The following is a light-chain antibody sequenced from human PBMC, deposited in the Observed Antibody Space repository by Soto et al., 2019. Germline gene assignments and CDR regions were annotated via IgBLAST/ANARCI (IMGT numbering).Light chain of an antibody. CDR1: QSISSY. CDR2: AAS. V-gene: IGKV1-39*01. J-gene: IGKJ3*01. CDR3: QQSYSTPPT. Sequence: DLQMTQSPSSLSASVGDRVTITCRASQSISSYLNWYQQKPGKAPKLLIYAASSLQSGVPSRFSGSGSGTDFTLTISSLQPEDFATYYCQQSYSTPPTFGPATKVDIK.